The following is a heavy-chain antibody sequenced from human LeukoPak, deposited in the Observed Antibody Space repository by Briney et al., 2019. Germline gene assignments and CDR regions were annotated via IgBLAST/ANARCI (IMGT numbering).Heavy chain of an antibody. V-gene: IGHV3-11*01. CDR1: GFTFSDYY. CDR2: ISGSGRDI. CDR3: ATKAREAPE. J-gene: IGHJ4*01. Sequence: GGSLRLSCATSGFTFSDYYMSWVRQAPGKGLEWLSYISGSGRDINYADSVKGRFTVSREKAKSGLYVQMNRLGVEDTAIYYCATKAREAPEWGQGTLVTISS. D-gene: IGHD1/OR15-1a*01.